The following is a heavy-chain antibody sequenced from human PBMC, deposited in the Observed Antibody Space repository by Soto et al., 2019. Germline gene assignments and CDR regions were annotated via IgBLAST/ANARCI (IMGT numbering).Heavy chain of an antibody. V-gene: IGHV3-23*01. CDR3: AKGAASAWFTGAAHYFDY. D-gene: IGHD6-19*01. CDR2: VSGGSSYI. CDR1: GFTFNTYA. J-gene: IGHJ4*02. Sequence: PGGSLRLSCSASGFTFNTYAMSWVRQAPGMGLEWVSFVSGGSSYIYYADSVKGRFTISRDNSKNTLYLQMNTLRVEDTAVYHCAKGAASAWFTGAAHYFDYWGQGSLVTVSS.